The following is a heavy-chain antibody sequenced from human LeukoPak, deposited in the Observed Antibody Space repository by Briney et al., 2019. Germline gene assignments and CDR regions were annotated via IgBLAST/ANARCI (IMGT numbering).Heavy chain of an antibody. V-gene: IGHV3-7*01. Sequence: GGSLRLSCAASGFTFSSYWMSWVRQAPEKGLEWVANIKEDGSEKYFVDSVKGRFTISRDNAKNSLYLQMNSLRAEDTAMYYCARDKGVVGTLAPWGQGTLVTVSS. CDR3: ARDKGVVGTLAP. J-gene: IGHJ5*02. CDR1: GFTFSSYW. D-gene: IGHD2-21*01. CDR2: IKEDGSEK.